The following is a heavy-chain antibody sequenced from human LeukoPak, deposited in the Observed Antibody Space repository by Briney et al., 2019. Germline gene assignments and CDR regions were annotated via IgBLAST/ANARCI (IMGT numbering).Heavy chain of an antibody. Sequence: SETLSLTCTVSGGSISSHYWSWIRQPPGKGLDWIGYIYYSGSTNYNPSLKSRVTISVDTSKNQFSLKLSSVTAADTAVYYCAREEGRYCSSTSCYTFGVDPWGQGTLVTVSS. V-gene: IGHV4-59*11. J-gene: IGHJ5*02. CDR3: AREEGRYCSSTSCYTFGVDP. CDR2: IYYSGST. D-gene: IGHD2-2*02. CDR1: GGSISSHY.